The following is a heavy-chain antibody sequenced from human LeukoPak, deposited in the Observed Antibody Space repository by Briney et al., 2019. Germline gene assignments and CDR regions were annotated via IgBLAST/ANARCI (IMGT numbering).Heavy chain of an antibody. J-gene: IGHJ3*02. CDR2: INYSGST. V-gene: IGHV4-59*08. CDR3: ARSVGTIQSLGAFDI. Sequence: PSETLSLTCIVSGGSMNSYFWGWVRQPPGKGLEWLAYINYSGSTNYNPSLKSRLTISEDTSKTQFSLKLSSVTAADTAVYYCARSVGTIQSLGAFDIWGQGTMVTVSS. D-gene: IGHD1-26*01. CDR1: GGSMNSYF.